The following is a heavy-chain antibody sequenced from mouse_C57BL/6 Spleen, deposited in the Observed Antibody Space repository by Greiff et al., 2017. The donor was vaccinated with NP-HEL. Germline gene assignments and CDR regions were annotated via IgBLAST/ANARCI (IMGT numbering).Heavy chain of an antibody. CDR2: IRNKANGYTT. CDR3: ASSSTPAMDY. J-gene: IGHJ4*01. Sequence: EVKLVESGGGLVQPGGSLSLSCAASGFTFTDYYMSWVRQPPGKALEWLGFIRNKANGYTTEYSASVKGRFTISRDNSQSILYLQMNALRAEDSATYHCASSSTPAMDYWGQGTSVTVSS. V-gene: IGHV7-3*01. CDR1: GFTFTDYY.